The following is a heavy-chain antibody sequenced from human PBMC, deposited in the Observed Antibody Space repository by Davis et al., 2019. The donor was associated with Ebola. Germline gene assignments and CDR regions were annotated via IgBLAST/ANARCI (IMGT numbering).Heavy chain of an antibody. CDR1: GYPFTEFA. CDR3: ARGMGELALN. Sequence: ASVKVSCKASGYPFTEFAINRLRQAPGQRFEWLGWITTNTASPTYARGFSERFVFSLDTSVDTAFLQINNLRAEDTAIYYCARGMGELALNWGQGTLVTVSS. D-gene: IGHD3-16*01. V-gene: IGHV7-4-1*02. J-gene: IGHJ4*02. CDR2: ITTNTASP.